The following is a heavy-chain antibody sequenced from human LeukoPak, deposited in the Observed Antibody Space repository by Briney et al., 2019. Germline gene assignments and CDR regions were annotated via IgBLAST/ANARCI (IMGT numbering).Heavy chain of an antibody. CDR2: IIPIFGIA. D-gene: IGHD1-1*01. CDR3: VRARTTGGHFDY. J-gene: IGHJ4*02. V-gene: IGHV1-69*04. CDR1: GGTFSSYA. Sequence: SVKVSCKASGGTFSSYAISWVRQAPGQGLEWMGRIIPIFGIANYAQKFQGRVTITADKSTSTAYMELSSLRSEDTAVYYCVRARTTGGHFDYWGQGTLVTVSS.